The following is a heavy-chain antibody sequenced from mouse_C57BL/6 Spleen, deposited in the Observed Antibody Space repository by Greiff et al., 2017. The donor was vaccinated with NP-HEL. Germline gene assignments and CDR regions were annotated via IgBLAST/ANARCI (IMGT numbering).Heavy chain of an antibody. V-gene: IGHV3-6*01. D-gene: IGHD2-4*01. CDR1: GYSITSGYY. J-gene: IGHJ1*03. Sequence: ESGPGLVKPSQSLSLTCSVTGYSITSGYYWNWIRQFPGNKLEWMGYISYDGSNNYNPSLKNRISITRDTSKNQFFLKLNSVTTEDTATYYCAREGDYDYDNWYFDVWGTGTTVTVSS. CDR3: AREGDYDYDNWYFDV. CDR2: ISYDGSN.